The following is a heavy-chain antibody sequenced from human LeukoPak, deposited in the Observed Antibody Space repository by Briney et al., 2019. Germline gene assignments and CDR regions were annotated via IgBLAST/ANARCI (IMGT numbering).Heavy chain of an antibody. J-gene: IGHJ3*02. CDR1: GYSFTSYW. Sequence: GESLKISCKASGYSFTSYWISWVRQMPGKGLEWMGNIDPSDSYTNYSPSFQGHVTISTDKSISTAYLQWSSLKASDTAMYYCARQEGSYRVFDIWGQGTMVTVSS. V-gene: IGHV5-10-1*01. CDR2: IDPSDSYT. CDR3: ARQEGSYRVFDI. D-gene: IGHD1-26*01.